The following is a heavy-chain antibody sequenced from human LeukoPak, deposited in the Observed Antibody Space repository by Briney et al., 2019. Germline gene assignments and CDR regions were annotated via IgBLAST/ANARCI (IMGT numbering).Heavy chain of an antibody. D-gene: IGHD2-2*01. CDR3: ARYHYCSNWFDP. CDR1: VGSPSSGDSY. V-gene: IGHV4-30-4*01. Sequence: SQTLSLTCTVSVGSPSSGDSYGGSIRQPPGKGLESLGYIYYSGSTYYNPSLKSRVTISVDTSKKQFSLMLSSVTAADTVVYYCARYHYCSNWFDPWGQGTLVTVSS. J-gene: IGHJ5*02. CDR2: IYYSGST.